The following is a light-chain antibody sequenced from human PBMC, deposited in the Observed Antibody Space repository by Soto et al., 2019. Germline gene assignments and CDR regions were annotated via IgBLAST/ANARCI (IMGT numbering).Light chain of an antibody. CDR1: QSINSW. J-gene: IGKJ3*01. Sequence: DIQMTQSPSTLSASVGDRVTITCRASQSINSWLAWYQQKPGKAPKLLIYRASSLEGGVPSRFSGSGSGTEFTLTISSLQPDDFSTYYCQHYDSYSGTFGPGTKVAIK. CDR2: RAS. V-gene: IGKV1-5*03. CDR3: QHYDSYSGT.